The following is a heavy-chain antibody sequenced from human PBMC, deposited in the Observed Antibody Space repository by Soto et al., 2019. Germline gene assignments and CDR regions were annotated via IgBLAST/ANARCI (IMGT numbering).Heavy chain of an antibody. D-gene: IGHD2-15*01. J-gene: IGHJ6*01. CDR3: AKGVWDPSAGKSEIVHYRMEV. Sequence: GSLRLSGASSALTYTDYAMSVVLKASRKALAGVSSISGSGGRTDHADSVKGRFSISRDNSKNTLYLQMNSLRVEDTPVYYCAKGVWDPSAGKSEIVHYRMEVWPQGTKDTVSS. CDR1: ALTYTDYA. CDR2: ISGSGGRT. V-gene: IGHV3-23*01.